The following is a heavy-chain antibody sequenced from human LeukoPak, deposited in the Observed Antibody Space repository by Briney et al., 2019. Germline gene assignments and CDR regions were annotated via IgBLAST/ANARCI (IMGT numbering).Heavy chain of an antibody. CDR1: GFTFSSYG. CDR2: MSGSGESI. J-gene: IGHJ4*02. D-gene: IGHD6-6*01. V-gene: IGHV3-23*01. CDR3: ARGTGIARPDY. Sequence: PGGSLRLSCAASGFTFSSYGMSWVRQAPGMGLKWVSGMSGSGESIYYADSAKGRFTISRDNSKNTLYLQMNSLRAEDTAVYYCARGTGIARPDYWGQGTLVTVSS.